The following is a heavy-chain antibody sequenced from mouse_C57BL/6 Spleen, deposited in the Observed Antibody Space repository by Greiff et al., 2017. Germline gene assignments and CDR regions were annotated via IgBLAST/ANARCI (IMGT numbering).Heavy chain of an antibody. J-gene: IGHJ3*01. CDR2: IHPNSGST. V-gene: IGHV1-64*01. D-gene: IGHD2-3*01. CDR1: GYTFTSYW. CDR3: ARHDGYPAWFAY. Sequence: QVQLQQPGAELVKPGASVKLSCKASGYTFTSYWMHWVKQRPGQGLEWIGMIHPNSGSTNYNEKFKSKATLTVDKSSSTAYMQLSSLTSEDSAVYYFARHDGYPAWFAYWGQGTLVTVSA.